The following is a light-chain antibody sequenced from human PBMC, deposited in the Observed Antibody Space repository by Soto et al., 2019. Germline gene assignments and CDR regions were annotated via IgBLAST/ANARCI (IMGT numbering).Light chain of an antibody. Sequence: QSALTQPASVSGSPGQSITIPCTGSSNDIGGYNYVSWYQQHPGRAPKLVIYKVSDRPSGVSTRFSASKSCNTASLTISGLQAEDEADYYCSSYSTTTTPQWVFGGGTQLSVL. CDR1: SNDIGGYNY. V-gene: IGLV2-14*01. CDR2: KVS. J-gene: IGLJ3*02. CDR3: SSYSTTTTPQWV.